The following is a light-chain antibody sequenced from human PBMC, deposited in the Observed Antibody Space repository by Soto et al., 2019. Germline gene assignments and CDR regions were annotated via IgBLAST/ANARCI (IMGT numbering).Light chain of an antibody. CDR2: DAS. CDR3: EQYDSYPYT. CDR1: QSISSY. Sequence: DIQMTQSPSSLSASVEYRVTITCRASQSISSYLNWYQQKPGKAPKLLIYDASSLESGVPSRFSGSASATEFTLTISGLQPDDFSTYYCEQYDSYPYTFGQGPRWIS. J-gene: IGKJ2*01. V-gene: IGKV1-5*01.